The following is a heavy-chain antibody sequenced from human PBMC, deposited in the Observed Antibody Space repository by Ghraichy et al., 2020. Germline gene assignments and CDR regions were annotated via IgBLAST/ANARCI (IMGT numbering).Heavy chain of an antibody. CDR2: ITSSSRSV. Sequence: GGSLRLSCVGSGFTFSSYSMNWVRQSPGKGLEWVSYITSSSRSVFYADSVKGRFTISRDNAQNSLYLQMNSLRDEDTAVYYCARGSRVVRFYYYDGMDVWGQGTTVTDSS. CDR1: GFTFSSYS. V-gene: IGHV3-48*02. CDR3: ARGSRVVRFYYYDGMDV. J-gene: IGHJ6*02. D-gene: IGHD4-23*01.